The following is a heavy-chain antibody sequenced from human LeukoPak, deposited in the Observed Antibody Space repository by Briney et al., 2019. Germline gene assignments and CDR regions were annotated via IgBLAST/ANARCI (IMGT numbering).Heavy chain of an antibody. Sequence: GGSLRLSCAASGFGFGQSEMNWVRQAPGKGLEWIAYISVRAGTINYADSAEGRFTISRDDAKNSLYLQMNGLRVKDTAIYYCAKDFPHYYEVPHGMDVWGQGTTVTV. CDR1: GFGFGQSE. V-gene: IGHV3-48*03. J-gene: IGHJ6*02. CDR2: ISVRAGTI. D-gene: IGHD3-22*01. CDR3: AKDFPHYYEVPHGMDV.